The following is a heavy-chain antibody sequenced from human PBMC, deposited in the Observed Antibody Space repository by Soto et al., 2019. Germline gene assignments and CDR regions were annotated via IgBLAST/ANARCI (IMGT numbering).Heavy chain of an antibody. CDR2: IYYSGST. CDR3: SAYYDSSGYPFDY. CDR1: GGSISSSSYY. J-gene: IGHJ4*02. Sequence: TSETLSLTCTVSGGSISSSSYYWGWIRQPPGKGLEWIGSIYYSGSTYYNPSLKSRVTISVDTSKNQFSLRLSSVTAADTAVYYCSAYYDSSGYPFDYWGQGTLVTVSS. V-gene: IGHV4-39*01. D-gene: IGHD3-22*01.